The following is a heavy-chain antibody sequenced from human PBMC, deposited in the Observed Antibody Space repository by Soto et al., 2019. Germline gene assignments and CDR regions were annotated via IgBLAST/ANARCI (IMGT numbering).Heavy chain of an antibody. J-gene: IGHJ5*02. CDR1: GYTFTSYG. CDR2: IYPGDSDT. D-gene: IGHD3-22*01. Sequence: ASVKVSCKASGYTFTSYGISWVRQMPGKGLEWMGIIYPGDSDTRYSPSFQGQVTISADKSISTAYLQWSSLKASDTAMYYCARHRGGGYYYDSSGYLAPGFDPWGQGTLVTVS. CDR3: ARHRGGGYYYDSSGYLAPGFDP. V-gene: IGHV5-51*01.